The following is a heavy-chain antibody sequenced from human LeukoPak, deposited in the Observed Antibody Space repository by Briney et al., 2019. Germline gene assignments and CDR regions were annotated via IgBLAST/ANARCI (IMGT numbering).Heavy chain of an antibody. J-gene: IGHJ2*01. D-gene: IGHD3-22*01. CDR1: GGSISSSSYY. Sequence: SETLSLTCTVSGGSISSSSYYWGWIRQPPGKGLEWIGSIYYSRSTSYNPSLKSRVTISVDTSKNQFSLKLSSVTAADTAVYYCARGITMIAVVIHDWHFDLWGRGTLVTVSS. V-gene: IGHV4-39*01. CDR3: ARGITMIAVVIHDWHFDL. CDR2: IYYSRST.